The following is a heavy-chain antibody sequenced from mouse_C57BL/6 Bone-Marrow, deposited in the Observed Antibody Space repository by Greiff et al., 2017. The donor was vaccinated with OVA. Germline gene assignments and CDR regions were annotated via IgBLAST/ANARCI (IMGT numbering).Heavy chain of an antibody. CDR3: ARRGDYYGSSYWYFDV. CDR1: GYAFSSYW. D-gene: IGHD1-1*01. CDR2: IYPGDGDT. V-gene: IGHV1-80*01. Sequence: QVHVKQSGAELVKPGASVKISCKASGYAFSSYWMNWVKQRPGKGLEWIGQIYPGDGDTNYNGKFKGKATLTADKSSSTAYMQLSSLTSEDSAVYFCARRGDYYGSSYWYFDVWGTGTTVTVSS. J-gene: IGHJ1*03.